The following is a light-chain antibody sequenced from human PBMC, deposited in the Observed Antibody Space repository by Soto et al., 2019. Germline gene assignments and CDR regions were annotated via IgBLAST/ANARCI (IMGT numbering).Light chain of an antibody. CDR1: SSDVGNYNF. J-gene: IGLJ2*01. CDR3: CSYAGSSPPVV. CDR2: EGS. V-gene: IGLV2-23*01. Sequence: QSALTQPASVSGSPGQSITISCTGTSSDVGNYNFVSWYQQHPGKAPKVMIYEGSKRPSGVSNRFSGSKSGNAASLTISGLEAEDEADYSCCSYAGSSPPVVFGGGTKLTVL.